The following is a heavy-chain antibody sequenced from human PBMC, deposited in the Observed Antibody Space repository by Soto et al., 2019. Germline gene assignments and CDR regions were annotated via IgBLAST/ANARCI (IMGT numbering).Heavy chain of an antibody. CDR1: GFTFSSYG. CDR3: AKVVGATTPSDY. CDR2: ISYDGSNK. D-gene: IGHD1-26*01. V-gene: IGHV3-30*18. J-gene: IGHJ4*02. Sequence: PXGSLRLSCAASGFTFSSYGMHWVRQAPGKGLEWGAVISYDGSNKYYADSVKGRFTISRDNSKNTLYLQMNSLRAEDTAVYYCAKVVGATTPSDYWRQGTLVTVSS.